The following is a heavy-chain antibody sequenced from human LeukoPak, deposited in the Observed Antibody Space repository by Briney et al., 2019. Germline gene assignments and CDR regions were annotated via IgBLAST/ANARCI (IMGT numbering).Heavy chain of an antibody. V-gene: IGHV1-46*01. CDR2: INPSGGST. CDR3: ATLCSGGFCYVDY. CDR1: GYTFTSYY. D-gene: IGHD2-15*01. J-gene: IGHJ4*02. Sequence: ASVKVSCKASGYTFTSYYMHWVRQAPGQGLEWMGIINPSGGSTSYAQKFQGRVTMARGTSTSTVYMELSSLRSEDTAVYYCATLCSGGFCYVDYWGQGILVTVSS.